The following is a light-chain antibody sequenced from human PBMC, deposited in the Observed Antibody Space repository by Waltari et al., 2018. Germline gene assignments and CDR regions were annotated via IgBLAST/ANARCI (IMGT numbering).Light chain of an antibody. J-gene: IGLJ2*01. V-gene: IGLV3-19*01. CDR1: SLRRYF. CDR3: NSRDSSGNHVI. CDR2: AKK. Sequence: SSEVTQDPTVSVALGQTVWITCQGDSLRRYFARWYQQKAGQAPVLVIYAKKTRASGIPDRFSGSSSGNTASLTITGAQAEDEADYFCNSRDSSGNHVIFGGGTKLTVV.